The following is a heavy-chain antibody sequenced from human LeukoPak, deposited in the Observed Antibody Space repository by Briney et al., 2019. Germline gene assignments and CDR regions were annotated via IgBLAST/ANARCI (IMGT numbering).Heavy chain of an antibody. CDR2: IIPIFGTA. V-gene: IGHV1-69*05. Sequence: SVKVSCKASGGTFSSYAISWVRQAPGQGLEWMGGIIPIFGTANYAQKFQGRVTITTDESTSTAYMELSSLRSEDTAVYYCARVDVEGYYMDVWGKGTTVTVSS. CDR1: GGTFSSYA. D-gene: IGHD3-3*01. CDR3: ARVDVEGYYMDV. J-gene: IGHJ6*03.